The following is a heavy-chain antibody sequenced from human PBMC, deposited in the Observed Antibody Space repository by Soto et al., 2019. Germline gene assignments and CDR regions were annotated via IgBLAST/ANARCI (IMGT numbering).Heavy chain of an antibody. V-gene: IGHV3-33*01. CDR1: GFNFRSYG. J-gene: IGHJ3*02. CDR3: ARDLSGDYGALDT. D-gene: IGHD4-17*01. Sequence: GGSQRLSSTPSGFNFRSYGMHWARQAPGKGLEWVAVIWYDGSNKVYADSVKGRFTISRDNSKNTLYLQMNSLRAEDTAVYYCARDLSGDYGALDTWGQGTMVTVSS. CDR2: IWYDGSNK.